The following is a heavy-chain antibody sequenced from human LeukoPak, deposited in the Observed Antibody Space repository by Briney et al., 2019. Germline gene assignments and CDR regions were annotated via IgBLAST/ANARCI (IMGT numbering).Heavy chain of an antibody. CDR2: ISSSGSTI. V-gene: IGHV3-48*03. J-gene: IGHJ4*02. CDR1: GFTFSSYK. CDR3: ARDGGSYYEFDY. Sequence: GGSLRLSCAASGFTFSSYKMNWVRQAPGKGLEWVSYISSSGSTIYYADSVKGRFTISRDNAKNSLYLQMNSLRAEDTAVYYCARDGGSYYEFDYWGQGTLVTVSS. D-gene: IGHD1-26*01.